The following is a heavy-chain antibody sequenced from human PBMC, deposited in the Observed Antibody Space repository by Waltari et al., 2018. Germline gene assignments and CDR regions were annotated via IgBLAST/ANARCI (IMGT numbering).Heavy chain of an antibody. Sequence: EMRLVESGGAVTLPGRSLRLSGVAPGFRFDYIARRGVRQVPGKGLEWVSLISWNSGSIFYSDSLKSRVTISRDNSRNSLHLHINNLRSEDTALYFCARDMAGGGGTSGWIDFWGQGTLVTVSS. V-gene: IGHV3-43D*03. CDR3: ARDMAGGGGTSGWIDF. CDR1: GFRFDYIA. J-gene: IGHJ4*02. CDR2: ISWNSGSI. D-gene: IGHD3-16*01.